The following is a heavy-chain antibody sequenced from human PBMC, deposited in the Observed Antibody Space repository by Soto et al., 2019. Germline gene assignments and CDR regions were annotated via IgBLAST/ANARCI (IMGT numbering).Heavy chain of an antibody. J-gene: IGHJ5*02. V-gene: IGHV3-23*01. D-gene: IGHD3-3*01. CDR2: ISGSGGST. CDR3: AKDPGYYDFWSGYYIAGNWFDP. CDR1: GFTFSSYA. Sequence: GGSLRLSCAASGFTFSSYAMSWVRQAPGKGLEWVSAISGSGGSTYYADSVKGRFTISRDNSKNTLYLQMNSLRAEDTAVYYCAKDPGYYDFWSGYYIAGNWFDPWGQGTLVTV.